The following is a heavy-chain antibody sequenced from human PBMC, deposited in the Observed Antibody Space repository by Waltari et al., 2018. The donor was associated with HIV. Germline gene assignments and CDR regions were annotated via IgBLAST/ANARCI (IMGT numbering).Heavy chain of an antibody. V-gene: IGHV1-46*01. J-gene: IGHJ5*01. Sequence: QAQLVQSGAAVKNPGASVKLSCTASGYTFTGNSIHWVRQAPGQGVEWMGVISPRGGFLHSAQNLRGRVTITSDTSTSTVYMDLSSLESEDTAVYYCARDRPHNWFDSWGQGTLVTVSS. CDR3: ARDRPHNWFDS. CDR1: GYTFTGNS. CDR2: ISPRGGFL.